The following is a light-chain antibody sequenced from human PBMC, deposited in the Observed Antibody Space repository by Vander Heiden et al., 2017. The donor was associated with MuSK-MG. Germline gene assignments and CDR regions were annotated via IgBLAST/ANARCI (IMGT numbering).Light chain of an antibody. V-gene: IGKV1-27*01. CDR3: QKDNRAPRT. CDR1: QGISKY. Sequence: DIQMTQSPSSLSASVGDRVTITCRASQGISKYLAWYQQKPGKVPKLLIYAASTLQSGVPSRVSGSGSGTDFTLTISSLKTEDVATYYCQKDNRAPRTFGQGTKVXIK. CDR2: AAS. J-gene: IGKJ1*01.